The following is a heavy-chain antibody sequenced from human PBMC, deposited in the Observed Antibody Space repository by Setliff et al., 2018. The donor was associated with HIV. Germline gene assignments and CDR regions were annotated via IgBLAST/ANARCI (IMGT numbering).Heavy chain of an antibody. CDR3: VRQGANKDWLIVDY. CDR1: GFTFSSYA. Sequence: PGGSLRLSCAASGFTFSSYAMSWVRQAPGKGLEWVSAISGSGGSTYYADSVKGRFTISRDNSMNAAYLQWTSLKASDTAIYYCVRQGANKDWLIVDYWGQGTPVTVSS. CDR2: ISGSGGST. V-gene: IGHV3-23*01. J-gene: IGHJ4*02. D-gene: IGHD1-26*01.